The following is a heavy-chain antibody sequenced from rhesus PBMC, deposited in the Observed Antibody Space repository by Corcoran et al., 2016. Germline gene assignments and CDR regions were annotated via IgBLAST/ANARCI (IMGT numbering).Heavy chain of an antibody. CDR1: GGSISSSY. V-gene: IGHV4-169*01. D-gene: IGHD4-35*01. CDR3: ARLYGNYWYFDL. J-gene: IGHJ2*01. CDR2: IYGSGSST. Sequence: QLQLQESGPGLVKPSETLSVTCAVSGGSISSSYWSWILQAPWKGLELIGYIYGSGSSTNYNPSLKSRVTLSVDTSKNQLSLKLSSVTTADTAVYYCARLYGNYWYFDLWGPGTPITISS.